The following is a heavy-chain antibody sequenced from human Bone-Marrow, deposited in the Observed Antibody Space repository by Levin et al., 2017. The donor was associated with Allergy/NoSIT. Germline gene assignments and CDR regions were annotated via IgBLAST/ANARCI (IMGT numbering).Heavy chain of an antibody. Sequence: GGSLRLSCAASGFTFSGSAMHWVRQASGKGLEWVGRIRSKANSYATAYAASVKGRFTISRDDSKNTAYLQMNSLKTEDTAVYYCTRLTDEWTEWELLPVWSDYYYYGMDVWGQGTTVTVSS. CDR3: TRLTDEWTEWELLPVWSDYYYYGMDV. CDR2: IRSKANSYAT. V-gene: IGHV3-73*01. CDR1: GFTFSGSA. J-gene: IGHJ6*02. D-gene: IGHD1-26*01.